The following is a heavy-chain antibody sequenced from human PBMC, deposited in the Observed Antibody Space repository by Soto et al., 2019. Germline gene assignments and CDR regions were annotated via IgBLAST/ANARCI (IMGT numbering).Heavy chain of an antibody. J-gene: IGHJ4*02. D-gene: IGHD1-26*01. CDR3: AKQYSGSYYVSPNFDY. Sequence: PGGSLRLSCAASGFTFSNYAVTWVRQAPGKGLEWVSTISGSGGSTYYAGSVKGRFTISRDNSKNTLYLQMNSLRAEDTAVYYCAKQYSGSYYVSPNFDYWGQGT. CDR1: GFTFSNYA. V-gene: IGHV3-23*01. CDR2: ISGSGGST.